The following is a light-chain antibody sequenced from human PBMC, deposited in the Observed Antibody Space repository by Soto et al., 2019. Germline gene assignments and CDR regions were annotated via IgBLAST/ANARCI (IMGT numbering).Light chain of an antibody. CDR3: QQLRSYPST. CDR1: QGIRND. Sequence: IQMTQSPSSLSASVGDRVTITCRASQGIRNDLGWYQQKPGEAPKLLIYAASTLHGGVPSRFSGSGSGTDFALTITSLQAEDFATYYCQQLRSYPSTFGGGTKVDIK. V-gene: IGKV1-17*01. J-gene: IGKJ4*01. CDR2: AAS.